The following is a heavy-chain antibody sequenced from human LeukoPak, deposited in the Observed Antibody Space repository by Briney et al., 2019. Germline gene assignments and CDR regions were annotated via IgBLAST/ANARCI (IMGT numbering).Heavy chain of an antibody. Sequence: SETLSLTCTVSGGSITSGGYCWSWIRQHPGKGLEWVGYVCHDGGTSYNPSLKSRVTVAIDTSKNQFSLKLNSVTAADTAVYYCARHYGPWDQGTLVTVSS. V-gene: IGHV4-31*03. D-gene: IGHD3-16*01. CDR3: ARHYGP. J-gene: IGHJ5*02. CDR1: GGSITSGGYC. CDR2: VCHDGGT.